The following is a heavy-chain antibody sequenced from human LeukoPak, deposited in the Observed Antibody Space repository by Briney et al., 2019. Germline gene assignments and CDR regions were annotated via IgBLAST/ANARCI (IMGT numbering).Heavy chain of an antibody. J-gene: IGHJ4*02. Sequence: SETLSLTCAVYGGSFSGYYWSWIRQPPGKGLEWIGEINHSGSTNYNPSLKSRVTISVDTSKNQFSLKLSSVTAANTAVYYCATTFLLHGNFDYWGQGTLVTVSS. CDR2: INHSGST. D-gene: IGHD1-26*01. CDR1: GGSFSGYY. V-gene: IGHV4-34*01. CDR3: ATTFLLHGNFDY.